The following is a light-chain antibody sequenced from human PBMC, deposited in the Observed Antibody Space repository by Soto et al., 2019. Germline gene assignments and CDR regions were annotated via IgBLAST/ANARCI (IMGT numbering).Light chain of an antibody. Sequence: EIGLTQSPGTLSLSPGERATLSCRASQSVSSSYLAWYQQKPGQAPRLLIYSASTRATGIPDRFSGSGSGTDFTLTISRLEPEDLAVYYCQQYDSSLYTFGHGTQLEIK. CDR3: QQYDSSLYT. CDR2: SAS. V-gene: IGKV3-20*01. CDR1: QSVSSSY. J-gene: IGKJ2*01.